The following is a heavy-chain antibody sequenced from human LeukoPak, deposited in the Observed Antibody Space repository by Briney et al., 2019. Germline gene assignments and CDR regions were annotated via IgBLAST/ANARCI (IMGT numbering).Heavy chain of an antibody. D-gene: IGHD3-10*01. CDR1: GFTFSSYA. J-gene: IGHJ6*02. CDR2: ISGSGGST. Sequence: GGSLRLSCAASGFTFSSYAMSWVRQAPGKGLEWVSAISGSGGSTYYADSVKGRFTISRDNSKNTLYLQMNSLRAEDTAVYYCAKPARGVRGVLYYYYGMDVWGQGTTVTVSS. CDR3: AKPARGVRGVLYYYYGMDV. V-gene: IGHV3-23*01.